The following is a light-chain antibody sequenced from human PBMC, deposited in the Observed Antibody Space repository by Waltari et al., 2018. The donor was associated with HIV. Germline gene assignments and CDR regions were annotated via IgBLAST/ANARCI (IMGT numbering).Light chain of an antibody. CDR3: SSYTSSSTLV. V-gene: IGLV2-14*01. CDR1: SSDVGGYNY. J-gene: IGLJ1*01. Sequence: QSALTQPASVSGSPGQSITISCTGTSSDVGGYNYVSWYQKHPGKAPKLMIYEVINRPSGVSNRFSGSKSGNTASLTISGLQAEDEADYYCSSYTSSSTLVFGTGTKVTVL. CDR2: EVI.